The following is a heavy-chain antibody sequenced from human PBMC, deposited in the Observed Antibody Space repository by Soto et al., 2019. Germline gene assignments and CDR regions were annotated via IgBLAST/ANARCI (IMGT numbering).Heavy chain of an antibody. J-gene: IGHJ6*03. CDR2: IYHSGST. D-gene: IGHD3-10*01. CDR3: ARGDDSGSWYYYYMEV. CDR1: NGPVTSPTNW. V-gene: IGHV4-4*02. Sequence: QVQLQESGPGLVEPSGTLSLTCAVSNGPVTSPTNWWSWVRQPPGKGLEWIGDIYHSGSTNYNPSLKSRVTISVDKPKNQFSLRLNSVTAADTAVYYCARGDDSGSWYYYYMEVWGKGTTVTVSS.